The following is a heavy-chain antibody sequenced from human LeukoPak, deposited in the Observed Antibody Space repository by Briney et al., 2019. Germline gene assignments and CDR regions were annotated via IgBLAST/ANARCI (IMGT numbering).Heavy chain of an antibody. D-gene: IGHD6-19*01. V-gene: IGHV1-2*02. J-gene: IGHJ5*02. CDR1: GYTFTAYY. CDR3: ARGAVAGKRNWFDP. CDR2: INPNSGGT. Sequence: ASVKVSCKASGYTFTAYYMHWVRQAPGQGLEWMGWINPNSGGTNYAQKFQGRVTMTRDTSISTAYMELSRLRSDDTAVYYCARGAVAGKRNWFDPWGQGTLVTVSS.